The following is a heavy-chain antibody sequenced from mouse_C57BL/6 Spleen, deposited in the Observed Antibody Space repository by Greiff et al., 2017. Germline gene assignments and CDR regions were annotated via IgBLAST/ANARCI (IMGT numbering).Heavy chain of an antibody. J-gene: IGHJ2*01. V-gene: IGHV1-69*01. Sequence: VQLQQPGAELVMPGASVKLSCKASGYTFTSYWMHWVKQRPGQGLEWIGEIDPSDSYTNYNQKFKGKSTLTVDKSSSTAYMQLSILTSEDSAVYYCARWDDGYGFDYWGQGTTLTVSS. CDR3: ARWDDGYGFDY. CDR1: GYTFTSYW. D-gene: IGHD2-3*01. CDR2: IDPSDSYT.